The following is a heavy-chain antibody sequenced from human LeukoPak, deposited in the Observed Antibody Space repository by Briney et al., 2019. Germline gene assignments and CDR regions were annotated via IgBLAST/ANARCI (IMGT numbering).Heavy chain of an antibody. Sequence: ASVTVSCKASGYTFTSYGISWVRQAPGQGLEWMGWISACNGNTNYAQKLQGRVTMTTDTSTSTAYMKLRSLRSDDTAVYYCARDFGSGIVVVTATPGAFDIWGQGTMVTVSS. CDR2: ISACNGNT. V-gene: IGHV1-18*01. CDR1: GYTFTSYG. CDR3: ARDFGSGIVVVTATPGAFDI. J-gene: IGHJ3*02. D-gene: IGHD2-21*02.